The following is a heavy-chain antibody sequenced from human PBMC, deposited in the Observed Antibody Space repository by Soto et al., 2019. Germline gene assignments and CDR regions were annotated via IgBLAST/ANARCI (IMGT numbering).Heavy chain of an antibody. CDR2: ISYDGSNK. V-gene: IGHV3-30*18. D-gene: IGHD5-18*01. CDR1: GFTFSSYG. Sequence: GGSLRLSCAASGFTFSSYGMHWVRQAPGKGLEWVAVISYDGSNKYYADSVKGRFTISRDNSKNTLYLQMNSLRVEDTAVYYCAKDIAPVDTAMGSDYWGQGTLVTVSS. J-gene: IGHJ4*02. CDR3: AKDIAPVDTAMGSDY.